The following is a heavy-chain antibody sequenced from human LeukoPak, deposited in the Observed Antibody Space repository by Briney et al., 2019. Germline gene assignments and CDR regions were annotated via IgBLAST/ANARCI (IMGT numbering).Heavy chain of an antibody. V-gene: IGHV1-46*01. CDR3: ARDNSVRDEAWWFNP. D-gene: IGHD5-24*01. CDR1: GYTFTSNY. CDR2: ISPSGGST. J-gene: IGHJ5*02. Sequence: ASVKVSCKAFGYTFTSNYMHWVRQAPGHRPEWMGVISPSGGSTTYAQKFQGRVTLTSDMSTSTDYLALSSLRSEDTAVYYCARDNSVRDEAWWFNPWGQGTLVTVSS.